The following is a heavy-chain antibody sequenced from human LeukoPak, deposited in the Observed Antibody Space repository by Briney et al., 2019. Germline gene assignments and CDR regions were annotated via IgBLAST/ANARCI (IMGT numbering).Heavy chain of an antibody. CDR1: EFTFSNYV. CDR2: ISGSGGST. V-gene: IGHV3-23*01. CDR3: ATQGGDY. Sequence: GGSLRLSCGASEFTFSNYVINWVRQAPGKGLEWVSAISGSGGSTYYADSVKGRFTISRDNSRSTLYLQMNSLRAEDTAVYYCATQGGDYWCQGTLVTVSS. J-gene: IGHJ4*02.